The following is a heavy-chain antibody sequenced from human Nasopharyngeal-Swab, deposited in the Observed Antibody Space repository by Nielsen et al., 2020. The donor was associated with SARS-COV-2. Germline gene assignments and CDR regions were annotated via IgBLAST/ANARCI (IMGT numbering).Heavy chain of an antibody. CDR1: RFTFSSYA. CDR2: ISGSGGTT. Sequence: GESLKISCAASRFTFSSYAMSWVRQAPGKGREWVSAISGSGGTTSYADSVRGRFTISKDNSKTTLYLQMNSLGAEDTAVYCCAKDYYTLGRIAVAGYWGQGTLVTVSS. J-gene: IGHJ4*02. V-gene: IGHV3-23*01. CDR3: AKDYYTLGRIAVAGY. D-gene: IGHD6-19*01.